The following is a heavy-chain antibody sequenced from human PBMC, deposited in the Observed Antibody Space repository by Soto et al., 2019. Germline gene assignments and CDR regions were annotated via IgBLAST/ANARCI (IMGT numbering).Heavy chain of an antibody. CDR3: AMVDVYVTPSPQDV. V-gene: IGHV1-18*01. J-gene: IGHJ6*02. Sequence: QVQLVQSGAEVKNPGATVKVSCKASGYTFTRYGMGWARQAPGQGLERIGGINTYNGNTNYAPNVQGRVTLTTDTSTSTAYMELRSLRSNDTAIYYCAMVDVYVTPSPQDVWGQGPTVIVSS. D-gene: IGHD3-16*01. CDR1: GYTFTRYG. CDR2: INTYNGNT.